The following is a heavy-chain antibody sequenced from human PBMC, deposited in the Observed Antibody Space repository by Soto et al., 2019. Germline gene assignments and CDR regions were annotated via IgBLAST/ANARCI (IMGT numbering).Heavy chain of an antibody. CDR2: ISFDGSTK. CDR1: GFTFSQFA. D-gene: IGHD3-16*01. CDR3: ASDATKDDYYDRRGIGSQFDY. V-gene: IGHV3-33*05. J-gene: IGHJ4*02. Sequence: QVQLVESGGGVVQPGRSLRLSCAASGFTFSQFAMHWVRQAPGKGLEWLAVISFDGSTKYHADSVKGRFTVSRDNSKNALSLQMNALRADDTAFYHCASDATKDDYYDRRGIGSQFDYCGEGSLVTVSS.